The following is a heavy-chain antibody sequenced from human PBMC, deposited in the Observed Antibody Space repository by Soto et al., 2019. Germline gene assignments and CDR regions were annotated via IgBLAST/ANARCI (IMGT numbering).Heavy chain of an antibody. J-gene: IGHJ4*02. CDR3: ARGNSTGSHYNSGY. D-gene: IGHD3-10*01. Sequence: EVQLVESGGGLVQPGGSLRLSCLTSGFSFHTFDMNWVRQAPGRGLEWVSSISRTGGTIYYADSVRGRFTGSRDNAVTSLYLQMSSLRDEDTAVYYCARGNSTGSHYNSGYWGQGTLVIVSS. CDR2: ISRTGGTI. V-gene: IGHV3-48*02. CDR1: GFSFHTFD.